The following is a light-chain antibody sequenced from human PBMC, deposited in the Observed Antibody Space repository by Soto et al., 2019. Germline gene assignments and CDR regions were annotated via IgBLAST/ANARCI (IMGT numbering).Light chain of an antibody. J-gene: IGKJ1*01. Sequence: DIQMTQSPSTLSASVGDRVNITCRASQSISTWLAWYQQKPGKAPKLLTYKASSLESGVPSRFSGSGSGTEFTLTISSLKPDDFGTYYCQDYNSYWTFGQGTKVDIK. CDR1: QSISTW. CDR3: QDYNSYWT. V-gene: IGKV1-5*03. CDR2: KAS.